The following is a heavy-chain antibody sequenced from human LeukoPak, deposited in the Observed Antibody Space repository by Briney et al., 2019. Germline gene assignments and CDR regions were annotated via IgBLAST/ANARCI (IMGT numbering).Heavy chain of an antibody. CDR1: GFTFSSYS. CDR3: ARYIRYCTNGVCYTGAFDY. V-gene: IGHV3-21*01. CDR2: ISSSSSYI. Sequence: PGGCLRLSCAASGFTFSSYSMNWVRQAPGKGLEWVSSISSSSSYIFYADSVKGRFTISGDNPKNSLYLQMNRLRAEDTAVYYCARYIRYCTNGVCYTGAFDYWGQGTLVTVSS. J-gene: IGHJ4*02. D-gene: IGHD2-8*01.